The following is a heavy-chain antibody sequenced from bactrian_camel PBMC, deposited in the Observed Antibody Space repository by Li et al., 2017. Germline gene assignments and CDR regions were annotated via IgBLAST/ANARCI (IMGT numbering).Heavy chain of an antibody. CDR2: MDHDGTT. J-gene: IGHJ4*01. CDR1: RYMASSGS. V-gene: IGHV3S53*01. Sequence: VQLVESGGGSVQAGGSLRVSCVASRYMASSGSMAWFRQAPGKEREAVAFMDHDGTTKYGYSVMGRFTISKDTAKSTLVLQMNSLKPEDTSRYTCAVDSFVSCRDKTALDLGIWGQGTQVTVS. D-gene: IGHD6*01. CDR3: AVDSFVSCRDKTALDLGI.